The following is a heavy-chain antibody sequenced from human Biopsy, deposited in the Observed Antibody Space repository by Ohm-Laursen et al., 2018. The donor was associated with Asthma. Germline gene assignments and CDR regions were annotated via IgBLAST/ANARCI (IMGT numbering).Heavy chain of an antibody. Sequence: GSSVKVSCKTSGYTFNSAGITWVRQAPGQGLEWMRWISVYNGNTKVAQKLQDRVTMITDTSTSTAYMELRSLRSDDTAVYFCARAVDYSHYYGIDVWGQRTTVTVS. J-gene: IGHJ6*02. D-gene: IGHD3-10*01. CDR3: ARAVDYSHYYGIDV. CDR1: GYTFNSAG. CDR2: ISVYNGNT. V-gene: IGHV1-18*01.